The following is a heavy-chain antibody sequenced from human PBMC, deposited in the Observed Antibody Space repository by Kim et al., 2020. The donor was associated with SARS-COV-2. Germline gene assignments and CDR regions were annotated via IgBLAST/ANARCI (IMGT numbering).Heavy chain of an antibody. CDR1: GFTFSDFA. V-gene: IGHV3-64D*06. D-gene: IGHD3-16*01. J-gene: IGHJ4*02. CDR3: VRYGRTYGAVH. CDR2: TTRDGDGS. Sequence: GGSLRLSCSASGFTFSDFAINWVRRAPGMGLQYVSATTRDGDGSFYADSVKDRFTIFRDNSKNTLFLQMSGLRVEDTAVYYCVRYGRTYGAVHWGQGTLVTVYS.